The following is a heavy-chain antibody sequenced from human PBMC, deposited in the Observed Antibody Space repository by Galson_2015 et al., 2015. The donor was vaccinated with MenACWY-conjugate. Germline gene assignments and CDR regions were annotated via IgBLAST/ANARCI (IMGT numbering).Heavy chain of an antibody. D-gene: IGHD2-21*01. CDR2: ISSAGSSI. V-gene: IGHV3-48*02. J-gene: IGHJ4*02. Sequence: LRLSCAASGFPFSSNTLNWVRQAPGPGLEGVSSISSAGSSIYYADSVKGRFAISRDNAENSLYLQMNSLRDEDTAVYYCAKSLTILDYWGQGTLVTVSS. CDR1: GFPFSSNT. CDR3: AKSLTILDY.